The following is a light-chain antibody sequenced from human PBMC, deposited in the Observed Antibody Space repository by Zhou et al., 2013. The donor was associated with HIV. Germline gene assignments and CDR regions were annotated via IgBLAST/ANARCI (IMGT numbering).Light chain of an antibody. CDR2: KAS. V-gene: IGKV1-5*03. CDR1: QSISSW. J-gene: IGKJ1*01. Sequence: DIQMTQSPSTLSASVGDRVTITCRASQSISSWLAWYQQKPGKAPKLLIYKASSVERGVPSRFSGGGSGTEFTLTISSLQPEDFATYYCQQYDTYPWTFGQGTKVEIK. CDR3: QQYDTYPWT.